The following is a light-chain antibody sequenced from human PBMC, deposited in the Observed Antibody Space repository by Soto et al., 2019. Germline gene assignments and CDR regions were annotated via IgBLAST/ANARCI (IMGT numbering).Light chain of an antibody. Sequence: DIQMTQSPSTLSASVGERVTITCRASQSISSWLAWYQQKPGKAPKLLIYKASSLESGVPSKFSGSGSGTECTLTISSLQPDDFATYYCQHYNSYPFTFGPGPKVDIK. J-gene: IGKJ3*01. CDR3: QHYNSYPFT. CDR2: KAS. CDR1: QSISSW. V-gene: IGKV1-5*03.